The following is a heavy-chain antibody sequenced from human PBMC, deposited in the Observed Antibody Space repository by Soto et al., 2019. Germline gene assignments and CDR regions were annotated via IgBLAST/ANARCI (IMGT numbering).Heavy chain of an antibody. Sequence: ASVKVSCKASGYTFTSYAMHWVRQAPGQRLEWMGWINAGNGNTKYSQKFQGRVTITRDTSASTAYMELSSLRSEDTAVYYCARLAVAGTEWFDPWGQGTLVTVSS. CDR2: INAGNGNT. CDR3: ARLAVAGTEWFDP. CDR1: GYTFTSYA. D-gene: IGHD6-19*01. V-gene: IGHV1-3*01. J-gene: IGHJ5*02.